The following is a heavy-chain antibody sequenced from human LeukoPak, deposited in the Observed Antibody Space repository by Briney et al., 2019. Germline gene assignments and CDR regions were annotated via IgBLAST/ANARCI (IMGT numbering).Heavy chain of an antibody. CDR1: GGSFSGYY. V-gene: IGHV4-34*01. Sequence: SETLSLTCAVYGGSFSGYYWSWIRQPPGKGLEWIGEINHSGSTNYNPSLKSRVTISVDTSKNQFSLKLSSVTAADTAVYYCARPSPPTVTTVDVGDYWGQGTLVTVSS. J-gene: IGHJ4*02. CDR2: INHSGST. CDR3: ARPSPPTVTTVDVGDY. D-gene: IGHD4-11*01.